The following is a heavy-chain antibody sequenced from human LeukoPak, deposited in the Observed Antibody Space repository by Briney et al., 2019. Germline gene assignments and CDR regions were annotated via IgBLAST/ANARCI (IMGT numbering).Heavy chain of an antibody. CDR1: GGSINSRSYY. CDR2: VYYGGTT. J-gene: IGHJ6*03. Sequence: SETLSLTCTVSGGSINSRSYYWGWIRQPPGKGLEWIGSVYYGGTTYYNPSLKSRVTISEDTSKNQFSLKLSSVTAADTAVYYCARRATTVTTGYYYYYMDAWGKGTTVTVSS. V-gene: IGHV4-39*01. CDR3: ARRATTVTTGYYYYYMDA. D-gene: IGHD4-17*01.